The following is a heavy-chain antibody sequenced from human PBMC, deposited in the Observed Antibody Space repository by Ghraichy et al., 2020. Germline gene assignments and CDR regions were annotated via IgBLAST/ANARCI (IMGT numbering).Heavy chain of an antibody. CDR3: ARDPYSSGWSYFQH. J-gene: IGHJ1*01. CDR1: GYTFTSYG. V-gene: IGHV1-18*01. Sequence: ASVKVSCKASGYTFTSYGISWVRQAPGQGLEWMGWISAYNGNTNYAQKLQGRVTMTTDTSTSTAYMELRSLRSDDTAVYYCARDPYSSGWSYFQHWGQGTLVTVSS. D-gene: IGHD6-19*01. CDR2: ISAYNGNT.